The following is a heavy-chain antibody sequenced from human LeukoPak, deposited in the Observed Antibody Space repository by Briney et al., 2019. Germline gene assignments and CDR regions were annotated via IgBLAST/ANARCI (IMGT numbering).Heavy chain of an antibody. V-gene: IGHV6-1*01. CDR3: ARGADYYYYYLDV. J-gene: IGHJ6*03. CDR2: TYYRSKWYK. Sequence: SQTLSLTCAICGDSVSSNSAAWNWIRQSPARGLEWLGRTYYRSKWYKDYAGSVKSRITINPDTTKNQFSLQLNSVAPEDTAVYYCARGADYYYYYLDVWGKGTTVTVSS. CDR1: GDSVSSNSAA.